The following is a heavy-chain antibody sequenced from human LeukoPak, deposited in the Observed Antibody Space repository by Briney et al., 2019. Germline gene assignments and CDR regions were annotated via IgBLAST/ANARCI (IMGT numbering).Heavy chain of an antibody. V-gene: IGHV3-7*01. CDR1: GFTFSSYW. CDR3: ARVQWELRGVGSYFEY. Sequence: GGSLRLSCVVSGFTFSSYWMSWVRQAPGKGLEWVANIKQDGGEKYYVDSVKGRFTMSRDNAKNSLYLQMNSLRAEDTAVYYCARVQWELRGVGSYFEYWGQGALVTVSS. J-gene: IGHJ4*02. CDR2: IKQDGGEK. D-gene: IGHD1-26*01.